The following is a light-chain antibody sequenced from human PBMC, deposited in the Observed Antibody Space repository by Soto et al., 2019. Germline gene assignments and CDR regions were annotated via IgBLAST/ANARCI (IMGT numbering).Light chain of an antibody. CDR2: EVS. Sequence: QSALTQPASVSGSPGQSITISCTGTSNDVGGYNHVSWYQQHPGKAPKLIIYEVSCRPSGVSNRFSGSKSGNTASLTISGLQAADEADYYCNSYRSTDTVVFGGGTKLTVL. CDR1: SNDVGGYNH. CDR3: NSYRSTDTVV. V-gene: IGLV2-14*01. J-gene: IGLJ2*01.